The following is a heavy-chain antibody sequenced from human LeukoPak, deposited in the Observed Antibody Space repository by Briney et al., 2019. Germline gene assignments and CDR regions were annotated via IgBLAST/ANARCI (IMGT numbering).Heavy chain of an antibody. CDR3: AATGKTRFFDY. Sequence: ASVKVSCKASGYTCTGYYMHWVRQAPGQGLEWMGWINPDSGATNYAQKFRDRVTMTRDTSISTAYMDLSGLRSDDTAVYYCAATGKTRFFDYWGQGTLVTGSS. V-gene: IGHV1-2*02. CDR2: INPDSGAT. CDR1: GYTCTGYY. D-gene: IGHD1-1*01. J-gene: IGHJ4*02.